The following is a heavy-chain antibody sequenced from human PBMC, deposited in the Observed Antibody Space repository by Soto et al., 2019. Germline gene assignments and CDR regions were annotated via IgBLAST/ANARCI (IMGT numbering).Heavy chain of an antibody. CDR1: GGSFSGYY. Sequence: PSETLSLTCAVYGGSFSGYYCSWIRQPPGKGLEWIGEINHSGSTNYNSSLKSRVIISVDTSKKQFSLKVSSVTAADTAVYYCARGTYYSGSHGYYYFDSWGKGTLVTVSS. V-gene: IGHV4-34*01. D-gene: IGHD3-22*01. CDR3: ARGTYYSGSHGYYYFDS. J-gene: IGHJ4*02. CDR2: INHSGST.